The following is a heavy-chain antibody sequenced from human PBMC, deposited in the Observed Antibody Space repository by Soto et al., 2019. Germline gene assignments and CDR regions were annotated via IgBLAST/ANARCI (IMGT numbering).Heavy chain of an antibody. V-gene: IGHV3-15*01. CDR2: IKSKTDGGTT. CDR1: GFTFRNAW. J-gene: IGHJ6*02. Sequence: GGSLRLSCAASGFTFRNAWISWVRQAPGKGLEWVGRIKSKTDGGTTDYAAPVKGRFTISRDDSKNTLYLQMNSLKTEDTAVYYCTAPVLEWLLGYYYYGMDVWGQGTTVTVSS. CDR3: TAPVLEWLLGYYYYGMDV. D-gene: IGHD3-3*01.